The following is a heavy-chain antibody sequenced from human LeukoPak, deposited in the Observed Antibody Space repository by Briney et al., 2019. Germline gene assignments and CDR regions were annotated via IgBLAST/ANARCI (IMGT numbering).Heavy chain of an antibody. CDR2: IWYDGSNK. D-gene: IGHD3-22*01. V-gene: IGHV3-33*01. J-gene: IGHJ3*02. CDR1: GFTFSSYG. CDR3: ARDDYYYDSSGYYYPNDAFDI. Sequence: GGSLRLSCAASGFTFSSYGMHWVRQAPGKGLEWVAVIWYDGSNKYYADSVKGRFTISRDNSKNTLYLQMNSLRAEDTAVYYCARDDYYYDSSGYYYPNDAFDIWDQGTMVTVSS.